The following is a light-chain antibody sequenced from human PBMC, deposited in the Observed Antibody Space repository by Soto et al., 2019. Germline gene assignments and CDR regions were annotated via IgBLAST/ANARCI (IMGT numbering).Light chain of an antibody. Sequence: QSVLTQSPSASASLGASVKLTCTLSSGHTSYGIAWHQQQPEKGPRYLMKLNSDGSHTKGDGIPDRFSGSSSGAEHYLTISSLQSEDEADYYCQAWGTGIRVFGTGTKLTVL. V-gene: IGLV4-69*01. J-gene: IGLJ1*01. CDR1: SGHTSYG. CDR3: QAWGTGIRV. CDR2: LNSDGSH.